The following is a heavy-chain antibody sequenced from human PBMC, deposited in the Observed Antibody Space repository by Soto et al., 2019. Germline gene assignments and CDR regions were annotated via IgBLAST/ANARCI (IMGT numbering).Heavy chain of an antibody. CDR3: AKDGRFGEGGYYDFWSGYYTGYYYYGMDV. CDR1: GFTFSSYG. J-gene: IGHJ6*02. Sequence: LRLSCAASGFTFSSYGMHWVRQAPGKGLEWVAVISYDGSNKYYADSVKGRFTISRDNSKNTLYLQMNSLRAEDTAVYYCAKDGRFGEGGYYDFWSGYYTGYYYYGMDVWGQGTTVTVSS. V-gene: IGHV3-30*18. D-gene: IGHD3-3*01. CDR2: ISYDGSNK.